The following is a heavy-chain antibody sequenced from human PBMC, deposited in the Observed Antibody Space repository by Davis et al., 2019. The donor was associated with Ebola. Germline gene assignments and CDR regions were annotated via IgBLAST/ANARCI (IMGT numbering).Heavy chain of an antibody. CDR2: IWYDGSNK. Sequence: GGSLRLSCAASGFTFSSYGMHWVRQAPGKGLEWVAVIWYDGSNKYYADSVKGRFTISRDNSKNTLYLQMNSLRAEDTAVYYCARDGRGNDIVVVPAAMPLGYWGQGTLVTVSS. CDR1: GFTFSSYG. V-gene: IGHV3-33*01. CDR3: ARDGRGNDIVVVPAAMPLGY. J-gene: IGHJ4*02. D-gene: IGHD2-2*01.